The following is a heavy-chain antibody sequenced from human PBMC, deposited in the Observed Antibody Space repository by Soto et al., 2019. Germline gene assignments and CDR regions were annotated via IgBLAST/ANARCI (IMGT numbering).Heavy chain of an antibody. CDR2: ISGSGGST. Sequence: GGSLRLSCAASGFTFSSYAMSWVRQTPGKGLEWVSAISGSGGSTYYADSVKGRFTISRDNSKNTLYLQMNSLRAEDTAVYYCAKDLSITMIVVVITPDAFDIWGQGTMVTLSS. CDR1: GFTFSSYA. V-gene: IGHV3-23*01. J-gene: IGHJ3*02. D-gene: IGHD3-22*01. CDR3: AKDLSITMIVVVITPDAFDI.